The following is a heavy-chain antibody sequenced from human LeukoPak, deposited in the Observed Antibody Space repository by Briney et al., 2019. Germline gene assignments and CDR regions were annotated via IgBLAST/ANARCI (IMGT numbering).Heavy chain of an antibody. Sequence: PGGSLRLSCAASGFTFSAYSMNWVRQAPGKGLEWVSSISGSSSAIYYTDSVKGRFTISRDNAKNSLYLQMNSLRAEDTAVYYCAKGYYYDSDGYYQHFDYWGQGTLVTVSS. D-gene: IGHD3-22*01. J-gene: IGHJ4*02. CDR2: ISGSSSAI. V-gene: IGHV3-48*01. CDR3: AKGYYYDSDGYYQHFDY. CDR1: GFTFSAYS.